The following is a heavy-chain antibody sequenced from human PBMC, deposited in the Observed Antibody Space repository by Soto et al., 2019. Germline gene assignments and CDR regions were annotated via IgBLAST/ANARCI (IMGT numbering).Heavy chain of an antibody. J-gene: IGHJ4*02. CDR2: IIPIFGTA. CDR3: AREQYDILDGYYLGVFDY. V-gene: IGHV1-69*13. Sequence: SVKVSCKASGCTLSIYAISWVRQAPGQGLEWMGGIIPIFGTANYAQKFQGRATITADESKSTAYMELSSLRADDTAVYYCAREQYDILDGYYLGVFDYWGQGTLVTVSS. D-gene: IGHD3-9*01. CDR1: GCTLSIYA.